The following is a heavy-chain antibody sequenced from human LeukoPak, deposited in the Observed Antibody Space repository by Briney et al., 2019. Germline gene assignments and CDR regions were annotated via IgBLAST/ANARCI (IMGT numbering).Heavy chain of an antibody. D-gene: IGHD1-1*01. J-gene: IGHJ3*01. V-gene: IGHV3-13*01. Sequence: PGGSLRLSCAVSGFTVSSYDMDWVRQPPGKGLEWVAILGTAGDAYYAGSVKGRFTISRENAENSWYLQMSRLRGGATAVYYCVRGTRRVQLPRFCDFDVWGQGTVVTVSS. CDR2: LGTAGDA. CDR3: VRGTRRVQLPRFCDFDV. CDR1: GFTVSSYD.